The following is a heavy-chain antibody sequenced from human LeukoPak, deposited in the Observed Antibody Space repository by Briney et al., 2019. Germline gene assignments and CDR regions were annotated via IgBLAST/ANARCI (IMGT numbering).Heavy chain of an antibody. CDR1: GYSISSGYY. CDR2: IYHSGST. Sequence: SETLSLTCTVSGYSISSGYYWVWIRQPPGKGLEWIGSIYHSGSTNYNPSLKSRVTISVDTSKNQFSLRVSSVTAADTAVYYCARGDCSSTICYSPMDVWGKGTTVTVSS. CDR3: ARGDCSSTICYSPMDV. D-gene: IGHD2-2*01. J-gene: IGHJ6*03. V-gene: IGHV4-38-2*02.